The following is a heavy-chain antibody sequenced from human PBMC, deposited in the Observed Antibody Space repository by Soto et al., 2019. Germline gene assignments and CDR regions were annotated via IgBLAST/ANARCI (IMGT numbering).Heavy chain of an antibody. CDR2: IYYSGST. Sequence: QVQLQESGPGLVKPSETLSLTCTVSGGSISSGSYYWSWIRQHPGKGLEWIGYIYYSGSTYYNPSLKSRITMSVDTSKNHFSLRLTTVTAADTAVYYCARVRGTYCSEDSCYGWFDPWGQGTLVTVSS. J-gene: IGHJ5*02. D-gene: IGHD2-15*01. CDR3: ARVRGTYCSEDSCYGWFDP. CDR1: GGSISSGSYY. V-gene: IGHV4-31*03.